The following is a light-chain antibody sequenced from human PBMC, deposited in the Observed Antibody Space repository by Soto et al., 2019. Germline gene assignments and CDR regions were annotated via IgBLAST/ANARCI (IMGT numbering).Light chain of an antibody. Sequence: QSVLTQPPSASGTPGLRVTISCSGSNSNIGSNTVNWYHQLPGTAPKLLIYSNNQRPSGVPDRFSGSKSGTSASLVISGLQSDDEADYYCAAWDDSLSGVVFGGGTKVTVL. V-gene: IGLV1-44*01. CDR2: SNN. J-gene: IGLJ2*01. CDR1: NSNIGSNT. CDR3: AAWDDSLSGVV.